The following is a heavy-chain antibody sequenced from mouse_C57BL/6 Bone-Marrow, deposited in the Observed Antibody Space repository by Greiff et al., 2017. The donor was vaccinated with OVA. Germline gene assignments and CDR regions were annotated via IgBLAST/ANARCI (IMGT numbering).Heavy chain of an antibody. Sequence: QVQLQPSGAELAKPGASVKLSCKASGYPFTSYWMHWVKQRPGQGLEWIGYINPSSGYTKYNQKFKDKATLTAYKSSSTAYMQLSSLTYEDAAVYYCARWACDEGAMDYWGQGTSVTVSS. V-gene: IGHV1-7*01. J-gene: IGHJ4*01. CDR2: INPSSGYT. CDR3: ARWACDEGAMDY. CDR1: GYPFTSYW.